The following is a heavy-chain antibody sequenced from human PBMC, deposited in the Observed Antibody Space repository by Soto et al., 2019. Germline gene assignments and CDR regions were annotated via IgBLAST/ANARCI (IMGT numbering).Heavy chain of an antibody. D-gene: IGHD3-3*01. CDR3: AHRGRVGVLPYYIDY. V-gene: IGHV2-5*02. J-gene: IGHJ4*02. Sequence: QITLKESGPTLVKPTQTLTLTCTFSGFSLSTSGVGVGWIRQPPGKALEWLALIYWDDDKRYSPSLESRLTITKDTSKNQVVLTMNNMDPVDTGTYYCAHRGRVGVLPYYIDYWGQGTLVTVSS. CDR2: IYWDDDK. CDR1: GFSLSTSGVG.